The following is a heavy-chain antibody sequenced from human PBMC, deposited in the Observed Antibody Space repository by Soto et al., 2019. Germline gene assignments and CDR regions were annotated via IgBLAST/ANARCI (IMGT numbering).Heavy chain of an antibody. CDR1: GGCISSGGYS. CDR2: IYHSGST. D-gene: IGHD2-2*01. V-gene: IGHV4-30-2*01. Sequence: SETLSLTCAVSGGCISSGGYSWSWIRQPPGKGLEWIGYIYHSGSTYYNPSLKSRVTISVDRSKNQFSLKLSSVTAADTAVYYCARVPDRWGQGTLVTVSS. CDR3: ARVPDR. J-gene: IGHJ5*02.